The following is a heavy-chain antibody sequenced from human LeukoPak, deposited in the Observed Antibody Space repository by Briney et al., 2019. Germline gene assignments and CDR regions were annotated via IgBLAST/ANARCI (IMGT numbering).Heavy chain of an antibody. CDR1: GFTFRSYG. CDR3: ARGPSDSGSYYDFPFFEY. Sequence: GGSLRLSCAASGFTFRSYGMSWVRQAPGRGLEWVSVIYSGGTKYYADSVKGRFTISRDTLKNTLYLQMNSLRAEDTAVYYCARGPSDSGSYYDFPFFEYWGQGTLVTVSS. CDR2: IYSGGTK. J-gene: IGHJ4*02. D-gene: IGHD1-26*01. V-gene: IGHV3-66*01.